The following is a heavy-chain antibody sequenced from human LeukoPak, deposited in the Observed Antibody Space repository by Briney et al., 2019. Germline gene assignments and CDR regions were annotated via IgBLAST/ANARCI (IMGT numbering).Heavy chain of an antibody. J-gene: IGHJ5*02. CDR1: GYSFINFG. CDR3: VRSFPRYIPVAGTGGGS. CDR2: ISAYNHNT. D-gene: IGHD6-19*01. Sequence: ASVKVSRKASGYSFINFGLSWVRQAPGQGLEWMGWISAYNHNTNYAQKFQGRVTMTIDTSTTTVYMELRSLRSEDTALYYCVRSFPRYIPVAGTGGGSWGQGTLVTVSS. V-gene: IGHV1-18*01.